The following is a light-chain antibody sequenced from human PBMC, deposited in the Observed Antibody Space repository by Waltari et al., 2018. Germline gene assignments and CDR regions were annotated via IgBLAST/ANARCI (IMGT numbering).Light chain of an antibody. CDR1: HSVSRF. J-gene: IGKJ4*01. V-gene: IGKV3-15*01. CDR2: GAS. CDR3: QQYNDWPPLT. Sequence: EVVMTQPPAILSVSPVERVTLSCRASHSVSRFVAWYQQKPGQAPRLLIYGASTRATGIPARFSGSGSGTEFTLTISSLQSEDFAVYYCQQYNDWPPLTFGGGTKLEIK.